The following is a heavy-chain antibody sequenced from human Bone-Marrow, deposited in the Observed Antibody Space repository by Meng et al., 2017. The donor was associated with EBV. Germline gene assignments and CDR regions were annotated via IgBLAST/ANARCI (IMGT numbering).Heavy chain of an antibody. V-gene: IGHV1-2*06. CDR2: INLNSGGT. J-gene: IGHJ4*02. CDR3: ARLQRDCSSTSCYPFDY. CDR1: GYTFTGYY. Sequence: QVQLVQSGAEVQKPGASGKVSCKASGYTFTGYYMHWVRQAPGQGLEWMGRINLNSGGTNYAQKFQGRVTMTRDTSISTAYMELSNLRSDDGAVYYCARLQRDCSSTSCYPFDYWGQGTLVTVSS. D-gene: IGHD2-2*01.